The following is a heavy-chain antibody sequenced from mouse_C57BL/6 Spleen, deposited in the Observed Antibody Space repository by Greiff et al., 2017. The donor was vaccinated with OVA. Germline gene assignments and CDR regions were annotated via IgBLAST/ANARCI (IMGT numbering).Heavy chain of an antibody. CDR3: ARKDYGNYAYAMDY. CDR2: IDPSDSYT. CDR1: GYTFTSYW. V-gene: IGHV1-50*01. J-gene: IGHJ4*01. Sequence: QVHVKQSGAELVKPGASVKLSCKASGYTFTSYWMQWVKQRPGQGLEWIGEIDPSDSYTNYNQKFKGKATLTVDTSSSTAYMQLSSLTSEDSAVYYCARKDYGNYAYAMDYWGQGTSVTVSS. D-gene: IGHD2-1*01.